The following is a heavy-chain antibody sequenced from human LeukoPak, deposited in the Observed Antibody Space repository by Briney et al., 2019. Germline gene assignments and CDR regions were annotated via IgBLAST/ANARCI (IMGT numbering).Heavy chain of an antibody. J-gene: IGHJ3*02. Sequence: SETLSLTCTVSGGPISSYYWSWIRQPPGKGLEWIGYIYYSGSTNYNPSLKSRVTISVDTSKTQFSLKLSSVTAADTAVYYCARSSYYFGADAFDIWGQGTMVTVSS. CDR3: ARSSYYFGADAFDI. V-gene: IGHV4-59*01. CDR1: GGPISSYY. CDR2: IYYSGST. D-gene: IGHD3-10*01.